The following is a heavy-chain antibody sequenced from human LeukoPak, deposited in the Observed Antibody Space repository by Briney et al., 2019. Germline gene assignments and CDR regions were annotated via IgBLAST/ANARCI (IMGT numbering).Heavy chain of an antibody. CDR1: GFTFSDYY. CDR3: ARSRAAAGTGYFDY. J-gene: IGHJ4*02. V-gene: IGHV3-11*04. Sequence: GGSLRLSCAASGFTFSDYYMNWVRQAPGKGLEWVSYISSSGSSIYYADSVKGRFTISSDNDKNLLYVQMNSLRAEDTAVYYCARSRAAAGTGYFDYWGQGTLVTVSS. D-gene: IGHD6-13*01. CDR2: ISSSGSSI.